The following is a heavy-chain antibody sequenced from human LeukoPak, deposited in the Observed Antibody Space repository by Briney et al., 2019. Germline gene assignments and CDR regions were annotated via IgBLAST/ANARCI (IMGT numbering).Heavy chain of an antibody. CDR3: ARLATAGYLNC. CDR1: GGSISSYY. D-gene: IGHD6-19*01. V-gene: IGHV4-59*08. J-gene: IGHJ4*02. Sequence: PSETLSLTCTVSGGSISSYYWSWIRQPPGEGLEWIGYTYYSGSTKYNPSLKSRVTISVDTSKNQFSLELSSVTAADTAVYYCARLATAGYLNCWGQGTLVTVSS. CDR2: TYYSGST.